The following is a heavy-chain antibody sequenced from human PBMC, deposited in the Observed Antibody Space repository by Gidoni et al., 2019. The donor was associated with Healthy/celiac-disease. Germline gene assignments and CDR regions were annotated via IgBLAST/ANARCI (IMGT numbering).Heavy chain of an antibody. D-gene: IGHD4-17*01. J-gene: IGHJ3*02. CDR2: ITPIFGTA. CDR3: ATKTTVVQDDAFDI. CDR1: GGTFRSYA. Sequence: QVQLVQSGAEVKKPGASVKVSCQASGGTFRSYARSWVRQAPGQGLEWLGGITPIFGTANYAQKFKGRVTITADKSTSTAYMELSSLRSEDTAVYYCATKTTVVQDDAFDIWGQGTMVTVSS. V-gene: IGHV1-69*06.